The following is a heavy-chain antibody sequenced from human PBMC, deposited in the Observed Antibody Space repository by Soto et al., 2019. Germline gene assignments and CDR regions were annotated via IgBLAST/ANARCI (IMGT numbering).Heavy chain of an antibody. J-gene: IGHJ3*02. CDR3: ATYRKFFQI. V-gene: IGHV4-59*04. CDR1: GGSISSYS. CDR2: IYNSGST. Sequence: SETLSLTCTVSGGSISSYSWSWIRQPPGKGLEWIGFIYNSGSTYYNSSLKSRVTISVDRSKNHFFLNLTSVTAADTAVYYCATYRKFFQIWGQGTKVTVSS.